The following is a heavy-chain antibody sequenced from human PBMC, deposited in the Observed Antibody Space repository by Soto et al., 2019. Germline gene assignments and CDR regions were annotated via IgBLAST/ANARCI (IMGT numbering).Heavy chain of an antibody. CDR1: GFTFSSYA. CDR2: ISYDGSNK. J-gene: IGHJ6*02. Sequence: GGSLRLSCAASGFTFSSYAMHWVRQAPGKGLEWVAVISYDGSNKYYADSVKGRFTISRDNSKNTLSLQMNSLRAEDTAVYYCARESNYYDSSGYMDVWGQGTTVTVSS. D-gene: IGHD3-22*01. V-gene: IGHV3-30-3*01. CDR3: ARESNYYDSSGYMDV.